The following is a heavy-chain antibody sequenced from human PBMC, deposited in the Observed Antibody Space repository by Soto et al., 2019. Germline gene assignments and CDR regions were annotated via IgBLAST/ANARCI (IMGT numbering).Heavy chain of an antibody. CDR1: GGSFSGYY. CDR3: ARGARIQNAFDI. Sequence: SETLSLTCAVYGGSFSGYYWSWIRQPPGKGLEWIGEINHSGSTNYNPSLKIRVTISVDTSKNQFSLKLSSVTAADTAVYYCARGARIQNAFDIWGQGTMVTVSS. CDR2: INHSGST. V-gene: IGHV4-34*01. J-gene: IGHJ3*02. D-gene: IGHD5-18*01.